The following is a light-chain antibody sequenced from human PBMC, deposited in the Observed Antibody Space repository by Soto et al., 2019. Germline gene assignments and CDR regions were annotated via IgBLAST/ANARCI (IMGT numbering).Light chain of an antibody. J-gene: IGKJ1*01. CDR2: GAS. CDR1: QSVSSN. V-gene: IGKV3-15*01. CDR3: QQRQSWPRT. Sequence: EMVMTQSPATLSVSPGERATLSCRASQSVSSNLAWYQQKPGQAPRLLIYGASTRATGIPDRFSGSGSGTDFTLTISRLEPEDFAVYYCQQRQSWPRTFGQGTKVDIK.